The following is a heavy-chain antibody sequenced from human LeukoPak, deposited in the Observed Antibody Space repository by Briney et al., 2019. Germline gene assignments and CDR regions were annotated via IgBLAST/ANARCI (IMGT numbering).Heavy chain of an antibody. CDR1: GGSISGYH. Sequence: SETLSLTCNVSGGSISGYHWSWIRQPPGKGLEWLGYIYYSGSSNYNPSLKSRVTISVDTSKNQFSLKLSSVTAADTAVYYCARSRGYSYGTTFLDYWGQGTLVTVSS. CDR3: ARSRGYSYGTTFLDY. V-gene: IGHV4-59*08. D-gene: IGHD5-18*01. CDR2: IYYSGSS. J-gene: IGHJ4*02.